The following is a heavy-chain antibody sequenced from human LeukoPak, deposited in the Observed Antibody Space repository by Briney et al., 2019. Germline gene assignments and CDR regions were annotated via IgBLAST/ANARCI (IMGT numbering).Heavy chain of an antibody. J-gene: IGHJ3*02. CDR2: ITSSGTT. D-gene: IGHD6-25*01. Sequence: PGGSLRLSCAASGFTLSDYYMTWIRQAPGKGLEWISYITSSGTTYYVDPVKGRFTISRDNAKTSLYLQMNNLRADDTAVYYCARGVRRRPDAFDIWGQGTMVTVSS. CDR3: ARGVRRRPDAFDI. CDR1: GFTLSDYY. V-gene: IGHV3-11*04.